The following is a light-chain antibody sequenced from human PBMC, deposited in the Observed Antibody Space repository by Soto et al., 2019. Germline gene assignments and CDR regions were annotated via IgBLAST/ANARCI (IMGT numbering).Light chain of an antibody. J-gene: IGKJ1*01. CDR3: QVYGSSSKT. CDR2: GAS. CDR1: QSVSSNY. Sequence: DIVLTQSPDTLSLSPGERATLSCRASQSVSSNYLAWYQQKPGQAPRLLIYGASTRATGIPDRFSGSGSGTDFTLTISRLEPEDFAVYFCQVYGSSSKTFGQGTRVEFK. V-gene: IGKV3-20*01.